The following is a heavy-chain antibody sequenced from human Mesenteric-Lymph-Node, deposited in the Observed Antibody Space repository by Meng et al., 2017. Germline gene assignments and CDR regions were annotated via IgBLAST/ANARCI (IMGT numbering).Heavy chain of an antibody. CDR2: ISSSGSII. CDR1: GFTFSDYY. J-gene: IGHJ4*02. Sequence: QVQLVESGGGLFKPGGSLRLSCSASGFTFSDYYMSWIRQAPGKGLEWVSYISSSGSIIYYADSVKGRFTISRDNAKNTLYLQMNSLRAEDTAVYYCVSTVTPNFYYFDYWGQGTLVAVSS. CDR3: VSTVTPNFYYFDY. V-gene: IGHV3-11*01. D-gene: IGHD4-17*01.